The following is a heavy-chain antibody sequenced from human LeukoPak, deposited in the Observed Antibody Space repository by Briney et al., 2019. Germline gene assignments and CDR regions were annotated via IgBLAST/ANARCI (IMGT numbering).Heavy chain of an antibody. D-gene: IGHD2-15*01. CDR2: INPNSGGT. V-gene: IGHV1-2*02. CDR1: GYTFTGYY. Sequence: GASVKVSCKASGYTFTGYYMHWVRQAPEQGLEWMGWINPNSGGTNYAQKFQGRVTMTRDTSISTAYMELSRLRSDDTAVYYCARALDIVVVVAGDEDDYWGQGTLVTVSS. J-gene: IGHJ4*02. CDR3: ARALDIVVVVAGDEDDY.